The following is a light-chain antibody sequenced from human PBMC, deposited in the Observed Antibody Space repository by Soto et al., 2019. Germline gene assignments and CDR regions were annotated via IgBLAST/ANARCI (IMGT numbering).Light chain of an antibody. CDR3: QQYEASPLT. CDR2: AAS. J-gene: IGKJ3*01. Sequence: LTQSPSSLSASVGDSVTITCRASQGISRYLAWYQQKPGQTPRLLIYAASTRDTDIPDRFNGSGSGTDFALTISRLEPEDFALYYCQQYEASPLTFGPGTKVDVK. V-gene: IGKV3-20*01. CDR1: QGISRY.